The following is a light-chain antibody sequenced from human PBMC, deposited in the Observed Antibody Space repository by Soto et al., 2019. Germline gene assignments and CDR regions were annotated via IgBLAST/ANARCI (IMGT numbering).Light chain of an antibody. CDR3: QQYNNWPPLT. CDR1: QSVNNN. CDR2: GAS. J-gene: IGKJ4*01. V-gene: IGKV3-15*01. Sequence: ETLMTQSPATLSVSPVERATLSCRASQSVNNNLAWYQQKSGQAPRLLIYGASARATGIPARFSGSGSGTEFTLTISSLQSEDFAVYYCQQYNNWPPLTLGGGTKVDIK.